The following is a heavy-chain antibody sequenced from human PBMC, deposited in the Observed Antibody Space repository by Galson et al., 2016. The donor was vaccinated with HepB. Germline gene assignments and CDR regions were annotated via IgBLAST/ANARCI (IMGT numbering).Heavy chain of an antibody. J-gene: IGHJ3*02. Sequence: TCGVSGDSMSSHDWWSWIRQPPGKGLEWIGEIHPSGSTNSNPSLKSRVTISVDRSRKQFYLRLYSVTAADTAVYYCARALAVNGAFDIWGQGTMVTVSS. CDR2: IHPSGST. CDR1: GDSMSSHDW. D-gene: IGHD4-17*01. CDR3: ARALAVNGAFDI. V-gene: IGHV4-4*02.